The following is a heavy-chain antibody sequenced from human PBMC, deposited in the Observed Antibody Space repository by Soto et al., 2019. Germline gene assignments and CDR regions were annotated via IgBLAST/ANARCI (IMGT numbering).Heavy chain of an antibody. CDR2: INLNLGNT. CDR3: ARDLGGYDLYGPDS. V-gene: IGHV1-2*02. Sequence: ASVKVSCKASGHTFSDSSLHWVRQAPGQGHEWMGWINLNLGNTSYAQKFQGRVTMTWDTSMKTAYMELTRLKSVDTAIYFCARDLGGYDLYGPDSWGLGTLVTVSS. CDR1: GHTFSDSS. J-gene: IGHJ4*02. D-gene: IGHD5-12*01.